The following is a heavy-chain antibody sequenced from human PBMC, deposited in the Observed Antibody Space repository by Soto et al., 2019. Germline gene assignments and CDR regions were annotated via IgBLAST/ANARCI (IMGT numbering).Heavy chain of an antibody. CDR3: TTDWSGSLWYGMEF. CDR1: GFTFSNAW. CDR2: IKSKTDGGTT. V-gene: IGHV3-15*01. Sequence: GGSLRLSCAASGFTFSNAWMSWVRQAPGKGLEWVGRIKSKTDGGTTDYAAPVKGRFTISRDDSKNTLYLQMNSLKTEDTAVYYCTTDWSGSLWYGMEFWCQGPTVTVSS. J-gene: IGHJ6*02. D-gene: IGHD2-21*01.